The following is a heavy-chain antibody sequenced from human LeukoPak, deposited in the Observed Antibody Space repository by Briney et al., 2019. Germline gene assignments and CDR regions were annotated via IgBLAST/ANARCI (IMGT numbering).Heavy chain of an antibody. J-gene: IGHJ5*02. CDR3: ARGTPSAYCGGDCYINRFDP. Sequence: PSKTLSLTCTVSGGSISSSSYYWGWIRQPPGKGLEWIGSIYYSGSTYYNPSLKSRVTISGDTSKNQFSLRLSSVTAADTAVYYCARGTPSAYCGGDCYINRFDPWGQGTLVTVSS. V-gene: IGHV4-39*07. CDR1: GGSISSSSYY. CDR2: IYYSGST. D-gene: IGHD2-21*02.